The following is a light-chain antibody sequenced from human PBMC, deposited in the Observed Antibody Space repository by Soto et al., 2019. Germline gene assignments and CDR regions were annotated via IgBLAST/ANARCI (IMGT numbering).Light chain of an antibody. CDR2: DVT. V-gene: IGLV2-8*01. CDR3: SSYVGSDVV. CDR1: SSDVANFNY. Sequence: QSALTQPPSASGSPGQSVTISCTGTSSDVANFNYVSWYQQHPGKAPKLMIYDVTKRPSGVPDRFSGSKSGNTASLTVSGLQAEDEADFYCSSYVGSDVVFGGGTKLTVL. J-gene: IGLJ2*01.